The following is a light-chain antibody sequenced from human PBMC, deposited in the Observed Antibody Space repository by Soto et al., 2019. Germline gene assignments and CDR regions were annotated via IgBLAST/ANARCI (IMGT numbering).Light chain of an antibody. Sequence: QSALTQPRSVSGPPGQSVIISCSDVGDYNTVSWYQHHPGKAPKLMIYDVSRRPSGVPHRFSGSQSGNTASLTISGLQAEDEADYYCCSYAGTYVFGTGTKVT. V-gene: IGLV2-11*01. CDR3: CSYAGTYV. J-gene: IGLJ1*01. CDR1: DVGDYNT. CDR2: DVS.